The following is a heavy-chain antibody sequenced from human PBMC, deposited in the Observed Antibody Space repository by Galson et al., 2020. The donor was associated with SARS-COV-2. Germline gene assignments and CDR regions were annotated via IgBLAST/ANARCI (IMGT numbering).Heavy chain of an antibody. CDR1: GYTFTGYY. CDR2: INPNSGGT. J-gene: IGHJ6*02. CDR3: ARDLSMGSGSNYQVGEYGMDV. D-gene: IGHD3-10*01. V-gene: IGHV1-2*02. Sequence: ASVKVSCKASGYTFTGYYMHWVRQAPGQGLEWMGWINPNSGGTNYAQKFQGRVTMTRDTSISTAYMELSRLRSDDTAVYYCARDLSMGSGSNYQVGEYGMDVWGQGTTVTVSS.